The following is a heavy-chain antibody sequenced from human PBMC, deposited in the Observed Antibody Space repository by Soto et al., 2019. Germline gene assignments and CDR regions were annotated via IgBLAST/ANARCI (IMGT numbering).Heavy chain of an antibody. CDR2: ISYDGSYQ. D-gene: IGHD1-26*01. J-gene: IGHJ4*02. CDR1: GFTFKSYG. Sequence: QAQLVESGGGEVQPGRSLRLSCAASGFTFKSYGMHWVRQAPGKGLEWVAVISYDGSYQYYSDSVKGRFTISRDNSKTTLNLQMNSLRVEDSAMYYCAQDGRSGSVTRPDHWGQGTLVTVSA. CDR3: AQDGRSGSVTRPDH. V-gene: IGHV3-30*18.